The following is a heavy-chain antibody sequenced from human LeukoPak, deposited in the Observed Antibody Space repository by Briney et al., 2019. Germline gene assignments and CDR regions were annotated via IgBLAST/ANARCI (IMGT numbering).Heavy chain of an antibody. D-gene: IGHD3-10*01. V-gene: IGHV3-30*18. CDR1: GFTLSSYG. CDR3: AKDFRSGRYYRPDQ. J-gene: IGHJ4*02. Sequence: PGRSLRLSCAASGFTLSSYGMHWVRQAPGKGLEWVAVISYDGTNKYYADSVKGRFTISRDSSKNTLFLQMNSLRVEDSAVYYCAKDFRSGRYYRPDQWGQGTLVTVSS. CDR2: ISYDGTNK.